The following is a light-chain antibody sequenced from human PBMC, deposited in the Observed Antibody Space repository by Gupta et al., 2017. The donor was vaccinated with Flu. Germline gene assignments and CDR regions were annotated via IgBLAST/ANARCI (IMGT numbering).Light chain of an antibody. V-gene: IGKV3-20*01. CDR1: QSVSSSY. Sequence: EIVLTQSPGPLSLSPGERATLSCRVSQSVSSSYLAWYQQKPGQAPSLLIYGAASRATGIPDRLSGSGSGRAFTLTISRLEPEDFAVYYCQQYGSSPSCTFGPGTKVDIK. CDR2: GAA. CDR3: QQYGSSPSCT. J-gene: IGKJ3*01.